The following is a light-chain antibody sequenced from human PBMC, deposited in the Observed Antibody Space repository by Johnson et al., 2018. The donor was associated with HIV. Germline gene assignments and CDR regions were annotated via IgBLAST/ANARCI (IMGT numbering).Light chain of an antibody. J-gene: IGLJ1*01. Sequence: QSVLTQPPSVSAAPGQKVTISCSGSSSNIGNNYVSWYQQLPGTAPKLLIYDNNKRPSGIPDRFSASKSGTSATLGLTGLQTGDEADYYCGRWDDSLSTYVCGTGTKGTV. CDR3: GRWDDSLSTYV. CDR1: SSNIGNNY. CDR2: DNN. V-gene: IGLV1-51*01.